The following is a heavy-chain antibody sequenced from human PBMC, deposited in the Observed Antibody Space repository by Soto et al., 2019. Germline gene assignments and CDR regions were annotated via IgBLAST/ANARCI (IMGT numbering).Heavy chain of an antibody. J-gene: IGHJ6*02. V-gene: IGHV1-8*01. CDR2: MSPSSGNT. D-gene: IGHD3-10*01. CDR1: GYTFTTYE. CDR3: ARVGGQLFGDHGMDV. Sequence: QVQLVQSGAEVKKPGASVKVSCKASGYTFTTYEINWVRQVPGQGLEWMGWMSPSSGNTGYVDQFRGRVTMTSNTSMTTAYMALSSLRSADTAVYYCARVGGQLFGDHGMDVWGQGTTVTVSS.